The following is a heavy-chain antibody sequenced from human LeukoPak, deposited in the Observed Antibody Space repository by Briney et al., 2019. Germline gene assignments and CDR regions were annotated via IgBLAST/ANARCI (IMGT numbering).Heavy chain of an antibody. J-gene: IGHJ4*02. CDR1: GGSFSGYY. Sequence: SETLSLTCAVYGGSFSGYYWSWIRQPPGKGLEWIGEINHGGSTNYNPSLKSRVTLSVDTSKNQFSLKLSSVTAADTAVYYCASRRLWFGELLSHFDYWGQGTLVTVSS. D-gene: IGHD3-10*01. CDR2: INHGGST. CDR3: ASRRLWFGELLSHFDY. V-gene: IGHV4-34*01.